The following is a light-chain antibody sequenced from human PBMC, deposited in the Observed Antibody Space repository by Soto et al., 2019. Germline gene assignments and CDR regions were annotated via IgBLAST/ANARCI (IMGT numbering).Light chain of an antibody. Sequence: QSALTQPPSASGSPGQSVTISCAGTSSDVGGYNLVSWYQQHPGKAPKLMIYEVSNRPSGVSNRFSGSKSGNTASLTISGLQAEDEADYYCSSYTSSSTRVFGGGTKLTVL. CDR1: SSDVGGYNL. CDR2: EVS. CDR3: SSYTSSSTRV. J-gene: IGLJ3*02. V-gene: IGLV2-14*01.